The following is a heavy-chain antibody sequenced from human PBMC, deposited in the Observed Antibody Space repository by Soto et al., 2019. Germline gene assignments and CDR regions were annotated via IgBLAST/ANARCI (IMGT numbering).Heavy chain of an antibody. CDR2: INDRGSI. D-gene: IGHD3-9*01. CDR1: SGSFSGYY. Sequence: QVQLQQWGAGPLRPLETLSLTCGVSSGSFSGYYWAWIRQSPGKGLEGIGEINDRGSINYNPSLKSRVSISVDTSKNHYSLNLRSVTAADTAVYYCARESHDILTGPPWVWYFDLWGRGTLVTVSS. CDR3: ARESHDILTGPPWVWYFDL. J-gene: IGHJ2*01. V-gene: IGHV4-34*01.